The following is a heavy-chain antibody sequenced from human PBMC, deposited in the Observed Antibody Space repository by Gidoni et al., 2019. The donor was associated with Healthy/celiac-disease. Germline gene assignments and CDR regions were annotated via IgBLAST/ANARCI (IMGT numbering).Heavy chain of an antibody. CDR2: ISYDGSNK. J-gene: IGHJ3*02. CDR3: ARDSTQGSYQGDAFDI. CDR1: GFTFSSYA. D-gene: IGHD3-16*02. Sequence: QVQLVESGGGVVQPGRSLRLSCAASGFTFSSYAMHWVRQAPGKGLEWVAVISYDGSNKYYADSVKGRFTISRDNSKNTLYLQMNSLRAEDTAVYYCARDSTQGSYQGDAFDIWGQGTMVTVSS. V-gene: IGHV3-30*04.